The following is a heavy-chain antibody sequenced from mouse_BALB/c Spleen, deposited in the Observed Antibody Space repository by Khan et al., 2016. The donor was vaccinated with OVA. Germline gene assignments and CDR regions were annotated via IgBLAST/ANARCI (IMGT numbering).Heavy chain of an antibody. D-gene: IGHD1-1*01. J-gene: IGHJ3*01. CDR3: ARAFYYGAWFAY. V-gene: IGHV2-9*02. CDR2: IWAGGST. Sequence: QAQLKESGPGLVAPSQTLSITCTVSGFSLSSYGVHWVRQPPGKGLEWLGVIWAGGSTNHNSALMSRLSISKDNSKSQVFLKMNSLQTDDTAMYYCARAFYYGAWFAYWGQGTLVTVSA. CDR1: GFSLSSYG.